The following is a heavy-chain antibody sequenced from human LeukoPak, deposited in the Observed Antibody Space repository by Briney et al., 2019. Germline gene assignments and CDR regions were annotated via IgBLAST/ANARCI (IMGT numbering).Heavy chain of an antibody. D-gene: IGHD3-9*01. J-gene: IGHJ6*02. Sequence: ASVKVSCKVSGYTLTELSMHWVRQAPGKGLEWMGGFDPEDGETICAQKFQGRVTMTEDTSTDTAYMELSSLRSEDTAVYYCATDVQYYDIPYGMDVWGQGTTVTVSS. CDR3: ATDVQYYDIPYGMDV. V-gene: IGHV1-24*01. CDR1: GYTLTELS. CDR2: FDPEDGET.